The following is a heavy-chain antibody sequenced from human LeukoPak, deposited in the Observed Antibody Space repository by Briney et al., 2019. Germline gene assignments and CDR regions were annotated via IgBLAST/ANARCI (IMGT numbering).Heavy chain of an antibody. Sequence: SVKVSCKASGGTFSSYAISWVRQAPGQGLEWMGRIIPILGIANYAQKFQGRVTITADKSTSTAYMELSSLRSEDTAVYYCARWIPTTTIFGVGDAFDIWGQGTMVTVSS. D-gene: IGHD3-3*01. CDR3: ARWIPTTTIFGVGDAFDI. J-gene: IGHJ3*02. V-gene: IGHV1-69*04. CDR1: GGTFSSYA. CDR2: IIPILGIA.